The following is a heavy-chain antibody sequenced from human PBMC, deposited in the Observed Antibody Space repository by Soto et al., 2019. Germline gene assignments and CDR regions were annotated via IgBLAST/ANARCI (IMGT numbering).Heavy chain of an antibody. J-gene: IGHJ3*02. CDR3: ARDHEMATTVGAFDI. Sequence: GASVKVSCKASGYTFTSYYMRWVRQAPGQGLEWMGIINPSGGSTSYAQKFQGRVTMTRDTSTSTVYMELSSLRSEDTAVYYCARDHEMATTVGAFDIWGQGTMVTVSS. CDR2: INPSGGST. V-gene: IGHV1-46*01. D-gene: IGHD5-12*01. CDR1: GYTFTSYY.